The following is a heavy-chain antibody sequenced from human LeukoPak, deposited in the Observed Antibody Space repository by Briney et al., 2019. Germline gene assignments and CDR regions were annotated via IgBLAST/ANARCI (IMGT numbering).Heavy chain of an antibody. CDR3: ARALPRIAVAGTYFDY. Sequence: GGSLRLCCAASGFTFSSYAMHWVRQAPGKGLEWVAVISYDGSNKYYADSVKGRFTISRDNSKNTLYLQMNSLRAEDTAVYYCARALPRIAVAGTYFDYWGQGTLVTVSS. CDR1: GFTFSSYA. V-gene: IGHV3-30-3*01. CDR2: ISYDGSNK. D-gene: IGHD6-19*01. J-gene: IGHJ4*02.